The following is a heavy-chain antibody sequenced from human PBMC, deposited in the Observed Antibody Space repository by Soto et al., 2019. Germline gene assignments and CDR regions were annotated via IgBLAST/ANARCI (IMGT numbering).Heavy chain of an antibody. D-gene: IGHD1-26*01. CDR1: GFTFSSYG. Sequence: PGGSLRLSCAASGFTFSSYGTHWVRQAPGKGLEWVAVISYDGSNKYYADSVKGRFTISRDNSKNTLYLQMNSLRAEDTAVYYCAKDRSGSYYTFDYWGQGTLVTVSS. V-gene: IGHV3-30*18. CDR2: ISYDGSNK. J-gene: IGHJ4*02. CDR3: AKDRSGSYYTFDY.